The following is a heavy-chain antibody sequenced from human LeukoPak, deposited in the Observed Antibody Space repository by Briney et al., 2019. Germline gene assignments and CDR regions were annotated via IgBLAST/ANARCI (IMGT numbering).Heavy chain of an antibody. CDR1: GFTFSTYW. J-gene: IGHJ4*02. CDR3: AKDLGPGSMATSPGFDY. Sequence: GGSLRLSCATSGFTFSTYWMHWVRQVPGKGLVWVARIKGDGSSTRHADSMKGRFTISRDNAKNTLYLQMNSLRAEDTAVYYCAKDLGPGSMATSPGFDYWGQGTLVTVSS. V-gene: IGHV3-74*01. D-gene: IGHD5-24*01. CDR2: IKGDGSST.